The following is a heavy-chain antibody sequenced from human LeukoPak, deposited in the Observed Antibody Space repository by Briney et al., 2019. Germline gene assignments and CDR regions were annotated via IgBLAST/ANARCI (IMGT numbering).Heavy chain of an antibody. J-gene: IGHJ4*02. CDR2: IWYDGSNK. V-gene: IGHV3-33*08. CDR3: ASNYGDYTLL. CDR1: GFTFSSYA. D-gene: IGHD4-17*01. Sequence: QAGGSLRLSCAASGFTFSSYAMHWVRQAPGKGLEWVAVIWYDGSNKYYADSVKGRFTISRDNSKNTLYLQMNSLRAEDTAVYYCASNYGDYTLLWGQGTLVTVSS.